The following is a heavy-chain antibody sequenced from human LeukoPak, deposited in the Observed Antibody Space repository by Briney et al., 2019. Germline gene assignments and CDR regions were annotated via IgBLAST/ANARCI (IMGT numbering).Heavy chain of an antibody. CDR1: GYTFTSYD. D-gene: IGHD2-2*01. J-gene: IGHJ6*02. CDR2: MNPNSGNT. V-gene: IGHV1-8*01. Sequence: ASVKVSCKASGYTFTSYDINWVRQATGQGLEWMGWMNPNSGNTGYAQKLQGRVTMTRNTSISTAYMELSSLRSEDTAVYYCARGVGRRSYQLLFRHYYYGMDVWGQGNTVTVSS. CDR3: ARGVGRRSYQLLFRHYYYGMDV.